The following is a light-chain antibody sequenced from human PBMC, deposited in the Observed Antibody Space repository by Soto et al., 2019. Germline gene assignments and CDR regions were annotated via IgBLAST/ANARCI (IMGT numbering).Light chain of an antibody. Sequence: QSALTQPASVSRSPGQSITISCTGTSSDVGSYNFVSWYQHHAGTAPKLIIYQVTNRPSGVSDRFSASKSGDTASLTISGLQAEDEAIYYCSSYTGFSTDILFGGGTKVTVL. V-gene: IGLV2-14*01. CDR2: QVT. J-gene: IGLJ2*01. CDR1: SSDVGSYNF. CDR3: SSYTGFSTDIL.